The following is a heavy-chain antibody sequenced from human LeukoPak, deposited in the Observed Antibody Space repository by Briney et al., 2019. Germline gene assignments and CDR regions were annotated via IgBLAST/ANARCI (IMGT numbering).Heavy chain of an antibody. CDR2: ISYDGSNK. V-gene: IGHV3-30-3*01. CDR1: GFTFSSYA. D-gene: IGHD4-17*01. CDR3: ARVPPTYGDSYYFDY. J-gene: IGHJ4*02. Sequence: GGSLRLSCAASGFTFSSYAMHWVRQAPGKGLEWVAVISYDGSNKYYADSVKGRFTISRDNSKNTLYLQMNSLRAEDTAVYYCARVPPTYGDSYYFDYWGQGTLVTVSS.